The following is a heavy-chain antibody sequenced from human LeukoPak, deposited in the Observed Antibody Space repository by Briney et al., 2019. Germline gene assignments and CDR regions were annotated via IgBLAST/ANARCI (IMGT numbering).Heavy chain of an antibody. CDR3: ARGKDLVRGVIDY. J-gene: IGHJ4*02. Sequence: GGSLSLSCAASGFTFVSYGMHWVRQAPGKGLEWVAVIRHEGSDKNYADSVKGRFTISRDNSKNTLYLQMNSLRAEDTAVYYCARGKDLVRGVIDYWGQGTLVTVSS. D-gene: IGHD3-10*01. V-gene: IGHV3-33*01. CDR2: IRHEGSDK. CDR1: GFTFVSYG.